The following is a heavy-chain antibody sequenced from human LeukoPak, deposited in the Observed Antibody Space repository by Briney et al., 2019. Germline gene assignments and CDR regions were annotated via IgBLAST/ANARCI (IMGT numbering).Heavy chain of an antibody. D-gene: IGHD3-10*01. Sequence: PGRSLRLSCAASGFTFDDYAMHWVRQAPGKGLEGVSGISWNSGSIVYADSVKGRFTISRDNAKNSLYLQMNSLRAEDTALYYCAGSRFDAFDIWGQGPMVTVSS. J-gene: IGHJ3*02. V-gene: IGHV3-9*01. CDR3: AGSRFDAFDI. CDR2: ISWNSGSI. CDR1: GFTFDDYA.